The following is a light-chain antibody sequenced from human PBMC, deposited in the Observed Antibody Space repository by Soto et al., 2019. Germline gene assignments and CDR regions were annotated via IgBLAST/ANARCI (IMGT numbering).Light chain of an antibody. CDR3: QQYGRSLPIT. CDR1: QAISSY. CDR2: AAS. J-gene: IGKJ5*01. V-gene: IGKV1-9*01. Sequence: DIQLTQSPSFLSASLGDRVTITCRASQAISSYLAWYQQKPGKAPELLIYAASTLQSGVPSRFSGSGSGAEFTLTISRVEPEDFAVYYCQQYGRSLPITFGQGTRLEIK.